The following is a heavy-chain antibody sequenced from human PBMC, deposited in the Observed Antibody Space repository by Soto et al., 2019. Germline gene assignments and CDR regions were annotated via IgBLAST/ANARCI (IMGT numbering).Heavy chain of an antibody. Sequence: ELKLLEIGGGLVQPGGSLRLSCAASEFTFSTYAMTWVRQAPGRGLQWVATISDSGDITYYADSVKGRFTISRDNSRNTLYLQRNNLRAEDTALYDCAKPWVPSITARPPRFDYWGRGTLVTVSS. CDR2: ISDSGDIT. D-gene: IGHD3-10*01. V-gene: IGHV3-23*01. CDR3: AKPWVPSITARPPRFDY. CDR1: EFTFSTYA. J-gene: IGHJ4*02.